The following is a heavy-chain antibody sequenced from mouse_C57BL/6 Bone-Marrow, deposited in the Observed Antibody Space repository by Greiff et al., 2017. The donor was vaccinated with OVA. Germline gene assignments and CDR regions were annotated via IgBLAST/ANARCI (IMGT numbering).Heavy chain of an antibody. CDR1: GYAFSSSW. D-gene: IGHD2-4*01. CDR3: ARKGRDYDDPLFDY. CDR2: IYPGDGDT. J-gene: IGHJ2*01. Sequence: QVQLQQSGPELVKPGASVKISCKASGYAFSSSWMNWVKQRPGQGLEWIGRIYPGDGDTNYNGKFTGKATLTADKSSSTAYMQLSSLTSEDSAVYFCARKGRDYDDPLFDYWGQGTTLTVSS. V-gene: IGHV1-82*01.